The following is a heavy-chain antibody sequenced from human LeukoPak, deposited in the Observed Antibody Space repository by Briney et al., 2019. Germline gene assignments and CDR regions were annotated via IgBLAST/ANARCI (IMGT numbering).Heavy chain of an antibody. CDR3: ARGVIAPAGPLSAVDY. J-gene: IGHJ4*02. D-gene: IGHD6-13*01. V-gene: IGHV1-18*04. CDR2: ISAYNGNT. CDR1: GYTFTNYG. Sequence: ASVTVSCKASGYTFTNYGISWVRQAPGQGLEWMGWISAYNGNTNFAQKLQGRVTLTTDTSTSTAYMELRSLRSDDTAVYYCARGVIAPAGPLSAVDYWGQGTLVTVSS.